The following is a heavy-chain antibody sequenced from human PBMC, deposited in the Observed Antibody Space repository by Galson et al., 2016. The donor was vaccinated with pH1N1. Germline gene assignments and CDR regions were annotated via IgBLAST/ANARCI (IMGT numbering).Heavy chain of an antibody. CDR3: ARVNHYYYYGMDV. J-gene: IGHJ6*02. CDR1: GCTFSSYS. V-gene: IGHV3-48*01. CDR2: IISSSSTI. Sequence: SLRLSCAASGCTFSSYSMNWVRQAPGKGLEWVANIISSSSTIYYADSVKGRFTITTDNAKNSPYLQMNSLRAEDTAVYYCARVNHYYYYGMDVWGQGTTVTVSS.